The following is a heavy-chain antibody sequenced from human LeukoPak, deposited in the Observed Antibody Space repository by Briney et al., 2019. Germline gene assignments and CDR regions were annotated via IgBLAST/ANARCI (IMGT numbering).Heavy chain of an antibody. CDR3: ARGYCSSTSCYEGGYFDY. CDR1: GYTFTGYY. V-gene: IGHV1-2*02. Sequence: GASVKVSCKASGYTFTGYYMHWVRQAPGQGLEWMGWINPNSGGTNYAQKFQGRVTMTRDTSISTAYMELSRLRSDDTAVYYCARGYCSSTSCYEGGYFDYWGQGTLVTVSS. J-gene: IGHJ4*02. D-gene: IGHD2-2*01. CDR2: INPNSGGT.